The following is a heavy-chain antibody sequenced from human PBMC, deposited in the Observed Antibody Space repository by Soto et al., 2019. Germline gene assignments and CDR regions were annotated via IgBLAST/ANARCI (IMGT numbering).Heavy chain of an antibody. V-gene: IGHV3-23*01. CDR3: ATLKKPDY. CDR1: EFTFRSYA. J-gene: IGHJ4*02. Sequence: GRFLRLPCAASEFTFRSYAMSWVRQAPGKGLEWVSAISGSGGSTYYADSVKGRFTISRDNSKNTLYLQMNSLRAEDTAVYYCATLKKPDYWGQGTLVTVS. CDR2: ISGSGGST.